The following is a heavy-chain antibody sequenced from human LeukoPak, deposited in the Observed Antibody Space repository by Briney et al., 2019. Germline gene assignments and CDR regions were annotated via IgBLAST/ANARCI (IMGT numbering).Heavy chain of an antibody. V-gene: IGHV4-34*01. CDR3: ARRPRFGAVVTAIADY. CDR2: INHSGST. D-gene: IGHD2-21*02. J-gene: IGHJ4*01. CDR1: GGSFSGYY. Sequence: SETLSLTCAVSGGSFSGYYWSWIRQPPGKGLEWIGEINHSGSTNYNPSLKSRVTISVDTPKNQFSLKLSSVTAADTAVYYCARRPRFGAVVTAIADYCGHGTLVTVSS.